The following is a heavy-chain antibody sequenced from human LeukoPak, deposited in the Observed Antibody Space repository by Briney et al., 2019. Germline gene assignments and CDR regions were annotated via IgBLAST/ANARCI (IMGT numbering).Heavy chain of an antibody. J-gene: IGHJ4*02. CDR3: ASGSVVTALDQ. CDR1: GGSITTYY. V-gene: IGHV4-59*01. CDR2: IYYTGNT. D-gene: IGHD2-21*02. Sequence: KPSETLSLTCAVSGGSITTYYWTWIRQPPGRALEWIGYIYYTGNTKYNPSPESRVTMSIDTSKNEFSLKIYSVNAADTAVYFCASGSVVTALDQWGQGTLVTVSS.